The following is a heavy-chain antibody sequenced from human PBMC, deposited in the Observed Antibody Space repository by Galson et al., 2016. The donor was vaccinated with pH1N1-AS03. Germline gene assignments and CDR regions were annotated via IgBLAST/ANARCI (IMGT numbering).Heavy chain of an antibody. V-gene: IGHV1-69*10. D-gene: IGHD5-24*01. CDR2: IIASVGIT. CDR3: ARGPPQFPGLYFDP. Sequence: SVKVSCKASGGTFSSYAISWVRQAPGQGLEWMGGIIASVGITSYAQKFQGRVTITADESTSTAYKEPSSLRSEDTAVYYCARGPPQFPGLYFDPWGQGTLVTVSS. CDR1: GGTFSSYA. J-gene: IGHJ5*02.